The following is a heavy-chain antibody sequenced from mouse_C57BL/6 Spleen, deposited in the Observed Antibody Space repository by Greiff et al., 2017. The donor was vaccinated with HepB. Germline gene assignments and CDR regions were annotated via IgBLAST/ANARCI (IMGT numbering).Heavy chain of an antibody. CDR1: GFTFSDYG. CDR3: ARQNYGSSYYAMDY. V-gene: IGHV5-17*01. D-gene: IGHD1-1*01. Sequence: EVKLMESGGGLVKPGGSLKLSCAASGFTFSDYGMHWVRPAPEKGLEWVAYISSGSSTIYYADTVKGRFTISRDNAKNTLFLQMTSLRSEDTAMYYCARQNYGSSYYAMDYWGQGTSVTVSS. CDR2: ISSGSSTI. J-gene: IGHJ4*01.